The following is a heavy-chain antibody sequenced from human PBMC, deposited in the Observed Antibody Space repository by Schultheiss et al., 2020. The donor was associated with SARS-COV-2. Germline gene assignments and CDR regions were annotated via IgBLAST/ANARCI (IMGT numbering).Heavy chain of an antibody. CDR1: GGSISTY. CDR2: IYYSGST. Sequence: GSLRLSCAVSGGSISTYSPGKGLEWIGYIYYSGSTYYNPSLKSRVTISVDTSKNQFSLKLSSVTAADTAVYYCARQRMAAAGTGWFDPWGQGTLVTVSS. D-gene: IGHD6-13*01. V-gene: IGHV4-59*12. J-gene: IGHJ5*02. CDR3: ARQRMAAAGTGWFDP.